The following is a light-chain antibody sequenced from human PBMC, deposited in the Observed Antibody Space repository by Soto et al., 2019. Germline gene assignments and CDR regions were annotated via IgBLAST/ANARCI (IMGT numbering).Light chain of an antibody. J-gene: IGKJ1*01. Sequence: DRVTITCRASRSISDWLAWYQQKPGKAPELLIFDASNLKSGVSSRFSGSGSGTEFTLTISRLQPDDGTPYYCPHSRSHLWTFG. V-gene: IGKV1-5*01. CDR2: DAS. CDR3: PHSRSHLWT. CDR1: RSISDW.